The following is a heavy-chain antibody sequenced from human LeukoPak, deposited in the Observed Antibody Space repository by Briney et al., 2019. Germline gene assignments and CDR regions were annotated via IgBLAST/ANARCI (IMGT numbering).Heavy chain of an antibody. CDR1: VGSFSGYY. CDR3: AREGTSGDFDY. D-gene: IGHD2-2*01. V-gene: IGHV4-34*01. CDR2: INHSGST. J-gene: IGHJ4*02. Sequence: SETLSLTCAVYVGSFSGYYWSWIRQPPGKGLEWIGEINHSGSTNYNPSLKSRVTISVDTSKNQFSLKLNSVTAADTAVYYCAREGTSGDFDYWGQGTLVTVSS.